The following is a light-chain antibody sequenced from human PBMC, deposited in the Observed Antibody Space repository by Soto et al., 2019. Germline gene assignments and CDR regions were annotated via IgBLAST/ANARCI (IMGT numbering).Light chain of an antibody. Sequence: DIQTTQSPSSLSASVGDRVTITCRASQSISNCLSWFQQKPGQAPKLLIYAASSLQSGVPSRFSGSGSGTDFILTIDSLQPEDFATYYCQQTYIAPATFGQGTKVGVK. J-gene: IGKJ1*01. CDR2: AAS. V-gene: IGKV1-39*01. CDR3: QQTYIAPAT. CDR1: QSISNC.